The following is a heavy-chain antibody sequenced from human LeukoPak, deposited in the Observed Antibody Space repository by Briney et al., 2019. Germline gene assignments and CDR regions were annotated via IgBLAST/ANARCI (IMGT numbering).Heavy chain of an antibody. J-gene: IGHJ2*01. CDR1: GFTFNTYW. D-gene: IGHD6-19*01. CDR2: INPDETVT. Sequence: PGGSLRLSCAASGFTFNTYWMHRVRQAPGKGLVWVSPINPDETVTTYADSVKGRFTISRDNAKNTLYLQMNSLKAEDTAVYYCVRDSPSGFFDLWGRGTLVTVSS. V-gene: IGHV3-74*01. CDR3: VRDSPSGFFDL.